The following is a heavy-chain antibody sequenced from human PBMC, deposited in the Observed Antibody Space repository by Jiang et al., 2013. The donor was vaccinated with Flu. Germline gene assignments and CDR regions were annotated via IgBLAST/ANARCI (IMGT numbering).Heavy chain of an antibody. V-gene: IGHV4-34*01. J-gene: IGHJ4*02. CDR2: INHSGST. D-gene: IGHD5-18*01. CDR3: ARGVDTAMVSSNY. CDR1: GGSFSGYY. Sequence: LLKPSETLSLTCAVYGGSFSGYYWSWIRQPPGKGLEWIGEINHSGSTNYNPSLKSRVTISVDTSKNQFSLKLSSVTAADTAVYYCARGVDTAMVSSNYWGQGTLVTVSS.